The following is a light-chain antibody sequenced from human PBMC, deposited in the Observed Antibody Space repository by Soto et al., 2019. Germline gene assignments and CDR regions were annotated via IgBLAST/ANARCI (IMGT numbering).Light chain of an antibody. CDR3: ATRDDSLGWV. V-gene: IGLV1-47*02. CDR2: SDN. Sequence: QSVLTQPPSASGTPGQRVTISCSESSSNIGSNYVYWYQQFPGTAPKLLIYSDNQRPSGVPDRFSGSKSGTSASLAISGLRSEDEADYYCATRDDSLGWVFGGGTKLTVL. J-gene: IGLJ3*02. CDR1: SSNIGSNY.